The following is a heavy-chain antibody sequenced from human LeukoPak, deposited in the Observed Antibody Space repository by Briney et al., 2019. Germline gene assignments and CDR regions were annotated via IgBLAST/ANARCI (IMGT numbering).Heavy chain of an antibody. V-gene: IGHV3-30*04. CDR3: ARATYGSGSYFVEGADY. D-gene: IGHD3-10*01. Sequence: GRSLRLSCAASGFTFSSYAMHRVRQAPGKGLEWVAVISYDGSNKYYADSVKGRFTISRDNSKNTLYLQMNSLRAEDTAVYYCARATYGSGSYFVEGADYWGQGTLVTVSS. J-gene: IGHJ4*02. CDR1: GFTFSSYA. CDR2: ISYDGSNK.